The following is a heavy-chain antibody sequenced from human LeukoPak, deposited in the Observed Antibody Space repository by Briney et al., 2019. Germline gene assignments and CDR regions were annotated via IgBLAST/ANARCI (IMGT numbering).Heavy chain of an antibody. Sequence: PGGSLRLSCAASEFTVSSNYMSWVPQAPGKGLEWVSVIYPGGNTYYADSVKGRFTISRDNSKNTLYLRMNILGADDTAVYYCARGGGYGQDFDYWGQGTLVTVSS. V-gene: IGHV3-53*01. J-gene: IGHJ4*02. CDR2: IYPGGNT. D-gene: IGHD5-12*01. CDR3: ARGGGYGQDFDY. CDR1: EFTVSSNY.